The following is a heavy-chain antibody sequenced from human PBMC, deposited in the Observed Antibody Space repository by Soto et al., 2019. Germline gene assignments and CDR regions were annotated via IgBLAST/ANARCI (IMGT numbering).Heavy chain of an antibody. CDR1: GFTFTSSA. Sequence: SVKVSCKASGFTFTSSAVQWVRQARGQRLEWIGWIVVGSGNTNYAQKFQERVTITRDMSTSTAYMELSSLRSEDTAVYYCAADYSVTFGGVIVIGFDAFDIWGQGIMVTVS. CDR2: IVVGSGNT. D-gene: IGHD3-16*02. J-gene: IGHJ3*02. CDR3: AADYSVTFGGVIVIGFDAFDI. V-gene: IGHV1-58*01.